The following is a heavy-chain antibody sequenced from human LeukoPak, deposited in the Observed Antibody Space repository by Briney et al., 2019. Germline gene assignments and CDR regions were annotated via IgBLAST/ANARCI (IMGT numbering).Heavy chain of an antibody. V-gene: IGHV4-34*01. Sequence: NPSETLSLTCAVYGGSFSGYYWSWIRQPPGKGLEWIGEINHSGSTNYNPSLKSRVTISVDTSKNQFSLKLSSVTAADTAVYYCARDLSSDYYDSSGYDAYAFDIWGQGTMVTVSS. CDR1: GGSFSGYY. D-gene: IGHD3-22*01. CDR2: INHSGST. J-gene: IGHJ3*02. CDR3: ARDLSSDYYDSSGYDAYAFDI.